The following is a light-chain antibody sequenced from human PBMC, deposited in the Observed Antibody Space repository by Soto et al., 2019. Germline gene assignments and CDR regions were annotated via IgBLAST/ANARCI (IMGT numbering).Light chain of an antibody. V-gene: IGLV2-14*01. CDR1: SSEVGGYNY. Sequence: QSALTQPASVSGSPGQSITISGTGTSSEVGGYNYFSWYQQHPGKAPKLMIYDVTYRPSGVSNRFSGSKSVNTASLTISRLQADYEADYYCSSSTNRSKVVFGGGTKLPVL. CDR3: SSSTNRSKVV. J-gene: IGLJ2*01. CDR2: DVT.